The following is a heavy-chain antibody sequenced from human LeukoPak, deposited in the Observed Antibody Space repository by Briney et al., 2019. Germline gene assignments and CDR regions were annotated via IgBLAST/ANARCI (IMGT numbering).Heavy chain of an antibody. J-gene: IGHJ4*02. CDR1: GGTFSSYA. CDR2: IIPIFGTA. CDR3: ARGGVGVAATRSFDY. Sequence: ASVKVSCKASGGTFSSYAISWVRQAPGRGLEWMGGIIPIFGTANYAQKFQGRVTITADESTSTAYMELSSLRSEDTAVYYCARGGVGVAATRSFDYWGQGTLVTVSS. V-gene: IGHV1-69*13. D-gene: IGHD2-15*01.